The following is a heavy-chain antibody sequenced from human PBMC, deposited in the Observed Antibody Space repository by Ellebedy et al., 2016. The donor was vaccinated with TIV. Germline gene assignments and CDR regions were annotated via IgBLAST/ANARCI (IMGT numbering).Heavy chain of an antibody. CDR1: GYSFTNYL. CDR3: ARIDVYYYYGMDV. V-gene: IGHV5-51*01. J-gene: IGHJ6*02. Sequence: GESLKISCKVSGYSFTNYLIAWVRQTPGKGLEWMGNVYPGDSRTRYSPSFQGQVTISADKSIDTAYLQWSSLRASDTAIYYCARIDVYYYYGMDVWGQGTTVVVS. CDR2: VYPGDSRT.